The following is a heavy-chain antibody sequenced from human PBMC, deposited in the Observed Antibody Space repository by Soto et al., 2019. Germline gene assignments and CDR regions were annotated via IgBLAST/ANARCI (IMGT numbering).Heavy chain of an antibody. J-gene: IGHJ4*02. Sequence: SETLSLTCTVSGGSISSGGYYWSWIRQHPGKGLEWIGYIYYSGSTYYNPSLKSRVTISVDTSKNQFSLKLSSVTAADTAVYYCARARTVRGVLVDYWGQGTLVTVSS. CDR3: ARARTVRGVLVDY. D-gene: IGHD3-10*01. CDR2: IYYSGST. CDR1: GGSISSGGYY. V-gene: IGHV4-31*03.